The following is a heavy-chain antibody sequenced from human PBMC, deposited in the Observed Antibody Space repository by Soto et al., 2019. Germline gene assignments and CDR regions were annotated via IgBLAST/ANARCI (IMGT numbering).Heavy chain of an antibody. D-gene: IGHD6-13*01. CDR3: TTDGQLAWASYFDY. J-gene: IGHJ4*02. V-gene: IGHV3-15*07. CDR1: GFTFSSYA. Sequence: GGSLRLSCAASGFTFSSYAMHWVRQAPGKGLEWVGRIKSKTDGGTTDYAAPVKGRFTISRDDSKNTLYLQMNSLKTEDIAVYYCTTDGQLAWASYFDYWGQGTLVTVSS. CDR2: IKSKTDGGTT.